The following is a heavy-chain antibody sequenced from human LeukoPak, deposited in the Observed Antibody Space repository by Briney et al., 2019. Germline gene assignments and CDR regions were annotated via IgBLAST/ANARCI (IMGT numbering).Heavy chain of an antibody. D-gene: IGHD2-15*01. Sequence: SETLSLTCTVSGGSISSSSYYWGWIRQPPGKGLEWIGSIYYSGSTYYNPSLKSRVTISVDTSKDQFSLRLSSVTAADTAVYYCARHLSAGRPAFDIWGRGTMVTVSS. CDR2: IYYSGST. V-gene: IGHV4-39*01. CDR1: GGSISSSSYY. J-gene: IGHJ3*02. CDR3: ARHLSAGRPAFDI.